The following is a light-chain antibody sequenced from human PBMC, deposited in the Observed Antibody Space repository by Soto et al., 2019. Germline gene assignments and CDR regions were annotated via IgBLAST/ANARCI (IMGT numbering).Light chain of an antibody. CDR1: QSVSSSY. CDR2: GAS. Sequence: ENVLTQSPGTLSLSPGERATLSCRARQSVSSSYLAWYQHKPGQAPRPLICGASSRATGIPDRFSGSGSGTDFTLTTSRLDPEDFAVYYCQQYGNSPITFGQGTRLEIK. V-gene: IGKV3-20*01. J-gene: IGKJ5*01. CDR3: QQYGNSPIT.